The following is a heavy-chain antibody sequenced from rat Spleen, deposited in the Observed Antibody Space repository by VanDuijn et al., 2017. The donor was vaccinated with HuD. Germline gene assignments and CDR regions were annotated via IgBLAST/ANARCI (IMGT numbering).Heavy chain of an antibody. J-gene: IGHJ2*01. V-gene: IGHV4-2*01. D-gene: IGHD4-3*01. Sequence: EVKLVESGGGLVQPGRSVRLSCAASGFNFNDYWMGWVRQAPGKGLEWIAEINKDSRTIKYIPSLRDKLTLSRDNAQNTLDLQMTKLGSEDTAIYYCVREAFGVDYWGQGVMVTVSS. CDR3: VREAFGVDY. CDR1: GFNFNDYW. CDR2: INKDSRTI.